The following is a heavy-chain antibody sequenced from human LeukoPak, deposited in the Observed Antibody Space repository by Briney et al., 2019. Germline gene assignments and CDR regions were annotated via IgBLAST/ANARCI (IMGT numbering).Heavy chain of an antibody. CDR1: GGSISSYY. CDR3: ARDLVVVPAAARRSSYYYYYYMDV. V-gene: IGHV4-4*07. J-gene: IGHJ6*03. Sequence: PSETLSLTCTVSGGSISSYYWSWIRQPAGKGLEWIGRIYTSGSTNYNPSLKSRVTMLVDTSKNQFSLKLSSVTAADTAVYYCARDLVVVPAAARRSSYYYYYYMDVWGKGTTVTISS. D-gene: IGHD2-2*01. CDR2: IYTSGST.